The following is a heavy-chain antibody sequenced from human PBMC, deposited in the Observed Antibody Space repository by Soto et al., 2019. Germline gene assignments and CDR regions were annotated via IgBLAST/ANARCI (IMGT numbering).Heavy chain of an antibody. CDR3: VRVFGYYYGMDV. CDR2: ISGSGGST. J-gene: IGHJ6*02. V-gene: IGHV3-23*01. Sequence: PGGSLRLSCAASGFTFSSYAMSWVRQAPGKGLEWVSAISGSGGSTYYADSVKGRFTISRDNAKNSLYLQMNSLRAEDTAVYYCVRVFGYYYGMDVWGQGTTVTVSS. D-gene: IGHD3-16*01. CDR1: GFTFSSYA.